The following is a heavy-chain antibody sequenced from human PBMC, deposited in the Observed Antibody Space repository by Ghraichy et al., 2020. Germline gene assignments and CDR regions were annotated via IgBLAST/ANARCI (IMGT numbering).Heavy chain of an antibody. V-gene: IGHV3-64D*06. CDR1: GFIFSRFT. J-gene: IGHJ4*02. CDR3: VRGFYSGGPGPLDS. CDR2: ISGNGGVT. D-gene: IGHD2-15*01. Sequence: GGSLRLSCSASGFIFSRFTMHWVRQAPGKGLEYASAISGNGGVTYYADSVKGRFTISRDNSGNTLSLQMNSLRTEDTAVYYCVRGFYSGGPGPLDSWGQGTLVTVSS.